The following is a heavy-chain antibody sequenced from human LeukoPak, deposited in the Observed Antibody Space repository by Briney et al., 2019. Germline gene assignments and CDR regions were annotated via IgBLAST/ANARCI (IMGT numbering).Heavy chain of an antibody. Sequence: PGGSLRLSCAASGFTASSNYMSWVRQAPGQGLEWGSVIYNGGSTYYANSVKGRFTISRDNSKNTLYLQMNSLRAEDTAVYYCARGTDYSSGWYQYYFDYWGQGTLVTVSS. D-gene: IGHD6-19*01. V-gene: IGHV3-53*01. J-gene: IGHJ4*02. CDR3: ARGTDYSSGWYQYYFDY. CDR1: GFTASSNY. CDR2: IYNGGST.